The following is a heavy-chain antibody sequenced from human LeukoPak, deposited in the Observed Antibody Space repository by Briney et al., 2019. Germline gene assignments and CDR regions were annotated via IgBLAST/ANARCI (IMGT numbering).Heavy chain of an antibody. CDR2: IYPGDSDT. CDR1: GYSFTSYW. J-gene: IGHJ4*02. Sequence: HGESLKISCKGSGYSFTSYWIGWVRQMPGKGLEWMGIIYPGDSDTRYSPSFQGQVTISADKSISTAYLQWSSLKASDTAMYYCAVGAGLRLGELSFYFDYWGQGTLVTVSS. CDR3: AVGAGLRLGELSFYFDY. D-gene: IGHD3-16*02. V-gene: IGHV5-51*01.